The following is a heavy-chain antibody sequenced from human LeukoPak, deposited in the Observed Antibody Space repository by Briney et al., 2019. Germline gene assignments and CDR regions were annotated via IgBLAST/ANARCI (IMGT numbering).Heavy chain of an antibody. CDR2: IRSKTNSYAT. J-gene: IGHJ4*02. CDR3: TRLRGEKASGDY. V-gene: IGHV3-73*01. D-gene: IGHD3-10*01. CDR1: GFSFSGSA. Sequence: GGSLRPSCAASGFSFSGSAMHWVRQASGKGLEWVGRIRSKTNSYATEYAVSVKGRFTISRDDSKNTVYLQMNSLKTEDTAVYYCTRLRGEKASGDYWGQGTLVTVSS.